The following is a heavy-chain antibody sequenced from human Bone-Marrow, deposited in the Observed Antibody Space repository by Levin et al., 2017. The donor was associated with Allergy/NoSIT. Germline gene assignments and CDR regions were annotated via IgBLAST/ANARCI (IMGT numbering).Heavy chain of an antibody. CDR3: ARDPLGLMTVTAPNWFDP. V-gene: IGHV1-46*01. Sequence: EASVKVSCKASGYTFTSYYMHWVRQAPGQGLEWMGIINPSGGSTSYAQKFQGRVTMTRDTSTSTVYMELSSLRSEDTAVYYCARDPLGLMTVTAPNWFDPWGQGTLVTVSS. D-gene: IGHD4-17*01. CDR1: GYTFTSYY. J-gene: IGHJ5*02. CDR2: INPSGGST.